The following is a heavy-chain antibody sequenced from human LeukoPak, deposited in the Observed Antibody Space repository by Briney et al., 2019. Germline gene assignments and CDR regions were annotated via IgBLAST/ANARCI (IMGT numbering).Heavy chain of an antibody. CDR3: ARGKQKYSSGWYCLDY. D-gene: IGHD6-19*01. CDR2: IWYDGSNK. Sequence: PGGSLRLSCAASGFTFSTYGLHWARQAPGKGLEWVALIWYDGSNKYYADSVKGRFTISRDNSKNTLYLQMNSLRAEDTAVYYCARGKQKYSSGWYCLDYWGQGTLVTVSS. V-gene: IGHV3-33*01. CDR1: GFTFSTYG. J-gene: IGHJ4*02.